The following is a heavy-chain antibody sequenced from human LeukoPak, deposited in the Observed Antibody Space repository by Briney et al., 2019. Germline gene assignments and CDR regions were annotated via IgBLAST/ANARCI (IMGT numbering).Heavy chain of an antibody. CDR1: GFTFDDYG. Sequence: GGSLRLSCAASGFTFDDYGMSWVRQVPGKGLEWVSGINWNGGSTGYGDSVKGRFTISRDNAKNSLYLQMNSLRDEDTALYYCARQRTEIWSNWFDAWGQGNLVTVSS. CDR2: INWNGGST. CDR3: ARQRTEIWSNWFDA. V-gene: IGHV3-20*04. J-gene: IGHJ5*02. D-gene: IGHD3-10*01.